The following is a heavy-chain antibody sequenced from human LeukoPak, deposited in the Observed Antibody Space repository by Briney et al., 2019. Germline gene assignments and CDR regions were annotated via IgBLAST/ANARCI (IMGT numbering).Heavy chain of an antibody. D-gene: IGHD6-6*01. V-gene: IGHV3-30*04. CDR1: GFTFSSYA. Sequence: PGRSLRLSCAASGFTFSSYAMHWVRQAPGKGLEWVAVISYDGSNKYYADSVKGRFTISRDNSKNTLYLQMNSLRAEDAAVYYCATDMRGGSSSSPAWGQGTLVTVPS. J-gene: IGHJ5*02. CDR3: ATDMRGGSSSSPA. CDR2: ISYDGSNK.